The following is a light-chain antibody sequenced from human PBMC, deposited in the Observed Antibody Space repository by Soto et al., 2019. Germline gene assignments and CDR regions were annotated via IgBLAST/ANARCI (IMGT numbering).Light chain of an antibody. CDR3: SSYTSTSTPFV. J-gene: IGLJ1*01. Sequence: SVLTHPASVSGSPGQSITISCTGASSDAGNYNYVSWYQQHPDKAPKLIIYEVSNRPSGVSNRFSGSKSGNTASLTISGLQAEDEADYYCSSYTSTSTPFVFGTGTKSPS. CDR1: SSDAGNYNY. CDR2: EVS. V-gene: IGLV2-14*01.